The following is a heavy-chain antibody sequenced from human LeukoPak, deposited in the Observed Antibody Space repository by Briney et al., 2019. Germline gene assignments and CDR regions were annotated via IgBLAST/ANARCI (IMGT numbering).Heavy chain of an antibody. CDR3: ARHFTGPGTYTPYFGMDV. CDR1: GGSIRSYY. D-gene: IGHD3-16*01. V-gene: IGHV4-59*08. CDR2: VYYSGRT. Sequence: SETLSLTCTVSGGSIRSYYWSWIRQPPGKGLEGVGYVYYSGRTSYNPSLKSRVTISVDASKNQFSLKLSSVTAADTAVYYCARHFTGPGTYTPYFGMDVWGQGTTVTVSS. J-gene: IGHJ6*02.